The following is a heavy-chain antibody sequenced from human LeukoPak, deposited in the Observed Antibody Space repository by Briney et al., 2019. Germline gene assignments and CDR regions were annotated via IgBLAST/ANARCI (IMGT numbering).Heavy chain of an antibody. CDR2: IYYSGST. CDR1: GGSISSYY. V-gene: IGHV4-59*01. Sequence: SETLSLTCTVPGGSISSYYWSWIRQPPGKGLEWIGYIYYSGSTNYNPSLQSRVTISVDTSKNQFSLKLSSVTAADTAVYYCARDLFGDHSDYWGQGTLVTVSS. J-gene: IGHJ4*02. D-gene: IGHD3-10*01. CDR3: ARDLFGDHSDY.